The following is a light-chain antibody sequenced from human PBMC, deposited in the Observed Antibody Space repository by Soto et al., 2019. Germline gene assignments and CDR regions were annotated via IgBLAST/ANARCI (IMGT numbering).Light chain of an antibody. CDR2: GAS. Sequence: EIVMTQSPATLSVSPGESATLSCRASQSVSSNLAWHQQKPGQAPRLLIYGASNRATGIPARFSGSGSGTEFTLTISSLQSEDFAVYYCQQYDKWPPRTFGQGTKVDI. J-gene: IGKJ1*01. V-gene: IGKV3-15*01. CDR3: QQYDKWPPRT. CDR1: QSVSSN.